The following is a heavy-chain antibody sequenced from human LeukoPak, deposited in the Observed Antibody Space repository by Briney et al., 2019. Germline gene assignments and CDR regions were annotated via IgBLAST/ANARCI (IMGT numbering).Heavy chain of an antibody. D-gene: IGHD6-19*01. CDR2: ITSSDRTI. J-gene: IGHJ4*02. CDR3: ARGNPPGITVAGIDC. Sequence: PGGSLRLSCAASGYTFTTYSMNWVRQAPGKGLEWVAYITSSDRTIYYADSVRRRFTISRDHTKNSLYLQMNSLRNDDTAVYYCARGNPPGITVAGIDCWGQGTLVTVSS. V-gene: IGHV3-48*02. CDR1: GYTFTTYS.